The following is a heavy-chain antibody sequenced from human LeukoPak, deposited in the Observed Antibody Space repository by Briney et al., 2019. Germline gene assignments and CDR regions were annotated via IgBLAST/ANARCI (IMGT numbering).Heavy chain of an antibody. CDR1: GGSISSYY. CDR3: AGSPAAVYNWNDGGYAFDI. V-gene: IGHV4-59*01. J-gene: IGHJ3*02. D-gene: IGHD1-1*01. CDR2: IYYSGST. Sequence: SETLSLTCTVSGGSISSYYWSWIRQPPGKGLEWIGYIYYSGSTNYNPSLKSRVTISVDTSKSQFSLKLSSVTAADTAVYYCAGSPAAVYNWNDGGYAFDIWGQGTMVTVSS.